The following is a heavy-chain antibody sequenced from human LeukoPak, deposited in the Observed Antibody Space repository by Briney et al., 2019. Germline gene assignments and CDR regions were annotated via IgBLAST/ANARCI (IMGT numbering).Heavy chain of an antibody. V-gene: IGHV4-39*01. CDR2: IYHSGNSGST. J-gene: IGHJ4*02. CDR1: GGSFSSTSYY. CDR3: ARPGLKWYFDN. D-gene: IGHD3/OR15-3a*01. Sequence: SETLSLTCTVSGGSFSSTSYYWAWIRQPPGKGLDWIGNIYHSGNSGSTYYNPSLQSRVTISVDTSKNQFYLKLISVTAADTAVYYCARPGLKWYFDNWGQGTLVTVSS.